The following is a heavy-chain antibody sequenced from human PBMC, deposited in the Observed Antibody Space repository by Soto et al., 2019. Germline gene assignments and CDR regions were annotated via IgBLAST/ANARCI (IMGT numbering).Heavy chain of an antibody. CDR3: AKGAAAGPYLVYSYYGMDV. J-gene: IGHJ6*02. Sequence: ASVKVSCKASGCTFTSYYMHWVRQAPGQGLEWMGIINPSGGSTSYAQKFQGRVTMTRDTSTSTVYIELSSLRPEDTAVYYCAKGAAAGPYLVYSYYGMDVWGQGTRVTVSS. CDR2: INPSGGST. V-gene: IGHV1-46*01. CDR1: GCTFTSYY. D-gene: IGHD6-13*01.